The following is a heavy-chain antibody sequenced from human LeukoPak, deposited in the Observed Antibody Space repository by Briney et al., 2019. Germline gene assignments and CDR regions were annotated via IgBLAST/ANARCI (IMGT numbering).Heavy chain of an antibody. J-gene: IGHJ4*02. V-gene: IGHV3-9*01. CDR2: ISWNSGSI. CDR1: GFTFDDYA. Sequence: PGGSLRLSCAASGFTFDDYAMHWVRQAPGKGLEWVSGISWNSGSIGYADSVKGRFTISRDNAKNSLYLQMNSLRAEDTALYYCAKEGYWGQGTLVTVSS. CDR3: AKEGY.